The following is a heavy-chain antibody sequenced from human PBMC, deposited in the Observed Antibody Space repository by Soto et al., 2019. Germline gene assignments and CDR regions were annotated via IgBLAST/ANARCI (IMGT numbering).Heavy chain of an antibody. D-gene: IGHD1-26*01. V-gene: IGHV3-48*03. J-gene: IGHJ6*02. Sequence: EVQLVESGGALLQPAGSLSPAGTASGFSLGRYKMSGIRRAPGKGLDWMAPSMKSGGTKYYSPSVKGRFTISRDNAESSLHLQMNSLRVEDTAVYYCARVIVATTPGPNYYYYYGLDVWGQGTTVTVSS. CDR1: GFSLGRYK. CDR3: ARVIVATTPGPNYYYYYGLDV. CDR2: SMKSGGTK.